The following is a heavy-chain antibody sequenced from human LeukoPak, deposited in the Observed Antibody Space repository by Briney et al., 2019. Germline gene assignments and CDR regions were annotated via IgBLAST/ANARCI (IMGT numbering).Heavy chain of an antibody. V-gene: IGHV3-53*01. CDR3: ASKTGSYHGYFDY. Sequence: GGSLRLSCAASGFTVSGKYMSWVRQAPGKGLEWVPIIYSGDNTYYADSVKGRFTISRDSSKNTLYLQMNSLRAEDTAVYYCASKTGSYHGYFDYWGQGTLVTVSS. CDR1: GFTVSGKY. J-gene: IGHJ4*02. D-gene: IGHD1-26*01. CDR2: IYSGDNT.